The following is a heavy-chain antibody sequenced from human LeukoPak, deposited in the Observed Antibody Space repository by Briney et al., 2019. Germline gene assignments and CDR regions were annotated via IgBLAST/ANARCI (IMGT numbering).Heavy chain of an antibody. CDR3: AKDQSRGCCSSTSCYIDY. CDR1: GLTFSSYA. V-gene: IGHV3-23*01. J-gene: IGHJ4*02. Sequence: GGSLRLSCAASGLTFSSYATTWVRQAPGKGLEWVSAISGSADSTYYADSVKGRFTISRDNSKNTLYLQMNSLRAEDTAVYYCAKDQSRGCCSSTSCYIDYWGQGTLVTVSS. CDR2: ISGSADST. D-gene: IGHD2-2*02.